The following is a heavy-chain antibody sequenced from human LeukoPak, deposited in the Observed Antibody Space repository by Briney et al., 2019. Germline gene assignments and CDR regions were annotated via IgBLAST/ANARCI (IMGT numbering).Heavy chain of an antibody. Sequence: GASVKVSCKASGYTFTGYYMHWVRQAPGQGLEWMGRINPNSGGTNYAQKFQARVTMTRDTSISTAYMELSRLRSDYTAVYYCARVGYYDSSGYLQHWGQGTLVTVSS. J-gene: IGHJ1*01. CDR2: INPNSGGT. CDR1: GYTFTGYY. V-gene: IGHV1-2*06. CDR3: ARVGYYDSSGYLQH. D-gene: IGHD3-22*01.